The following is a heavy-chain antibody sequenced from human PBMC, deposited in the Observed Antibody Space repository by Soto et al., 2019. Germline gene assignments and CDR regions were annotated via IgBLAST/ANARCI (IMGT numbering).Heavy chain of an antibody. D-gene: IGHD5-18*01. Sequence: VQVVESGGGLVKPGGSLRLSCSVSGFTFRNAWMSWVRQAPGTGLEWVGRIKSKSDGGTTDYAAPVKGRFTISRDDLQNSVFLQMKSLKTEDTAMYYCITDVTAVMDVWGQGTTVTVSS. J-gene: IGHJ6*02. V-gene: IGHV3-15*01. CDR2: IKSKSDGGTT. CDR3: ITDVTAVMDV. CDR1: GFTFRNAW.